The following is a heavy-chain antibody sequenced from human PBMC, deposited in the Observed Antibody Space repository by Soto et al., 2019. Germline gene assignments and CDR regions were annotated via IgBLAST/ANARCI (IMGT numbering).Heavy chain of an antibody. CDR2: IFSNDEK. CDR1: GGSISSYYW. CDR3: ARIRRHTLRFLEWLLLDY. Sequence: ETLSLTCTVSGGSISSYYWSWIRQPPGKALEWLAHIFSNDEKSYSTSLKSRLTISKDTSKSQVVLTMTNMDPVDTATYYCARIRRHTLRFLEWLLLDYWGQGTLVTVSA. D-gene: IGHD3-3*01. V-gene: IGHV2-26*01. J-gene: IGHJ4*02.